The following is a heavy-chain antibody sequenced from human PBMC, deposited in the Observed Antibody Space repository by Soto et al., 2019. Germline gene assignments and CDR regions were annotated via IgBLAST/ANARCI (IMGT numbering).Heavy chain of an antibody. J-gene: IGHJ4*02. CDR3: ASGKWSLDY. V-gene: IGHV3-11*01. Sequence: QVHLVASGGGLVKPGGSLRLSCVASGITLSDNYMTWIRQAPGKGLEWLSYISNSDYTTYYADSVKGRFTISRDNAKTSLYLQLNGLRVEDTAVYYCASGKWSLDYWGQGILVTVSS. CDR1: GITLSDNY. CDR2: ISNSDYTT. D-gene: IGHD2-8*01.